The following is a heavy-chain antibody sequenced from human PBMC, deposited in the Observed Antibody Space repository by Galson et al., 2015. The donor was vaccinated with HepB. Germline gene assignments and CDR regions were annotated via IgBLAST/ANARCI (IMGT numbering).Heavy chain of an antibody. D-gene: IGHD6-6*01. V-gene: IGHV3-33*01. CDR1: GFTFSSYG. CDR2: IWYDGSNK. Sequence: SLRLSCAASGFTFSSYGMHWVRQAPGKGLEWVAVIWYDGSNKYYADSVKGRFTISRDNSKNTLYLQMNSLRAEDTAVYYCARESIAARYFDYWGQGTLVTVSS. CDR3: ARESIAARYFDY. J-gene: IGHJ4*02.